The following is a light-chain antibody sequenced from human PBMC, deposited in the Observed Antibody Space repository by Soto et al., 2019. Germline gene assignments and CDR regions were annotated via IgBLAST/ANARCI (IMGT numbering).Light chain of an antibody. J-gene: IGKJ5*01. V-gene: IGKV3-15*01. CDR1: QSVSSH. Sequence: EKMMTQTPPPPSVSPGEKDTPPCTARQSVSSHLPWYQQKPGQAPRLLIYGASTRATGTPARFSGSGSGTEFTLTISSLQSEDVAVYYCQQYNNWPPITFGQGTRLEIK. CDR3: QQYNNWPPIT. CDR2: GAS.